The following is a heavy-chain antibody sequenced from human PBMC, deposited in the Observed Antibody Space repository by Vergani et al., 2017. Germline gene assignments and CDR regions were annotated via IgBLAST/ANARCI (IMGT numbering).Heavy chain of an antibody. V-gene: IGHV1-18*01. CDR3: ARDLFYGSGSYYYYYYYGMDV. Sequence: QVQVVQSGAEVKKSGASVKVSCKTSGYTFSNYYMHWVRQAPGQGLEWMGWISAYNGNTNYAQKLQGRVTMTTDTSTSTAYMELRSLRSDDTAVYYCARDLFYGSGSYYYYYYYGMDVWGQGTTVTVSS. CDR1: GYTFSNYY. D-gene: IGHD3-10*01. CDR2: ISAYNGNT. J-gene: IGHJ6*02.